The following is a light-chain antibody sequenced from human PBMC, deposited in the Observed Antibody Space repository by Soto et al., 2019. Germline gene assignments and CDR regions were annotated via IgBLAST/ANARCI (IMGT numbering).Light chain of an antibody. V-gene: IGLV2-14*01. CDR3: KSYTSSSTLV. CDR2: EGS. Sequence: QAVVTQPASVSGSPGQSITISCTGTSSDVGAYKFVSWYQQHPGKAPKLMIYEGSKRPSGVSNRFSGSKSGNTASLTISGLQAEDEADYYCKSYTSSSTLVFGGGTKLTVL. CDR1: SSDVGAYKF. J-gene: IGLJ3*02.